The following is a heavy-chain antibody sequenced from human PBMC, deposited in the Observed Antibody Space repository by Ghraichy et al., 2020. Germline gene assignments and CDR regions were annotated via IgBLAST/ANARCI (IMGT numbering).Heavy chain of an antibody. CDR1: GFTFSSYS. V-gene: IGHV3-48*02. D-gene: IGHD2-2*02. J-gene: IGHJ6*02. CDR2: ISSSSSTI. CDR3: ARDEVVVVPAAIRGTEYYGMDV. Sequence: GGSLRLSCAASGFTFSSYSMNWVRQAPGKGLEWVSYISSSSSTIYYADSVKGRFTISRDNAKNSLYLQMNSLRDEDTAVYYCARDEVVVVPAAIRGTEYYGMDVWGQGTTVTVSS.